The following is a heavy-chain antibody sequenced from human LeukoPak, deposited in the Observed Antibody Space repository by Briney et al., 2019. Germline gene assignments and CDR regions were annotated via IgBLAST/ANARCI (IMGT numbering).Heavy chain of an antibody. D-gene: IGHD2-2*01. CDR2: IYYSEST. CDR1: GGSISSSSYY. Sequence: PSETLSLTCTVSGGSISSSSYYWGWIRQPPGKGLEWIGSIYYSESTNYNPSLKSRVTISVDTSKNQFSLKLSSVTAADTAVYYCARISPPCYVDYWGQGTLVTVSS. V-gene: IGHV4-39*07. CDR3: ARISPPCYVDY. J-gene: IGHJ4*02.